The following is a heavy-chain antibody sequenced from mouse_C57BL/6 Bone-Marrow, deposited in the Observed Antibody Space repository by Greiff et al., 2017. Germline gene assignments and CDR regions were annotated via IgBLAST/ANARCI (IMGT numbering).Heavy chain of an antibody. CDR3: ARRYAMDY. J-gene: IGHJ4*01. CDR2: IDPNSGGT. Sequence: QVQLQQPGAELVKPWASVTLSCKASGYTFTSYWMHWVKQRPGRGLEWIGRIDPNSGGTKYNEKFKSMANLTVDRPASTAYMRLSSLTSEDSAGYCSARRYAMDYGGGGTGVTVSA. CDR1: GYTFTSYW. V-gene: IGHV1-72*01.